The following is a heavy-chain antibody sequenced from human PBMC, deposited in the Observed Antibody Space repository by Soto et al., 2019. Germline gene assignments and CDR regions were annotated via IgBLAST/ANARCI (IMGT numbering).Heavy chain of an antibody. CDR2: IYYSGST. V-gene: IGHV4-59*08. J-gene: IGHJ3*02. CDR1: GGSISSYY. CDR3: AKGVVVPAATAFDI. Sequence: SETLSLTCTVSGGSISSYYWSWIRQPPGKELEWIGYIYYSGSTNYNPSLKSRVTISVDMSKNQFSLKLSSVTAADTAVYYCAKGVVVPAATAFDIWGQGTMVTVSS. D-gene: IGHD2-2*01.